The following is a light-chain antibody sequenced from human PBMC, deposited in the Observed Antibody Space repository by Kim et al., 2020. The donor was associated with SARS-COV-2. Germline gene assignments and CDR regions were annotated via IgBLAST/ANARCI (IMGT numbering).Light chain of an antibody. CDR1: QSVSSSY. Sequence: EIVLTQSPGTLSLSPGERATLSCRASQSVSSSYLAWYQQKPGQAPRLLIYGASSRATGIPDRFSGSGSGTDFTLTISRLEPEDFAVYYCQQYGSSPYTFGQGTKLVI. CDR2: GAS. J-gene: IGKJ2*01. V-gene: IGKV3-20*01. CDR3: QQYGSSPYT.